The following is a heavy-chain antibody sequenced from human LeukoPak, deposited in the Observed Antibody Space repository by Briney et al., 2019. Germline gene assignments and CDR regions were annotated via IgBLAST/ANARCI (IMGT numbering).Heavy chain of an antibody. CDR1: GGSISSGGYS. CDR2: IYHSGST. J-gene: IGHJ3*02. CDR3: ARGGYSSGPTDAFDI. D-gene: IGHD6-19*01. Sequence: PSETLSLTCAVSGGSISSGGYSWSWIRQPPGKGLEWIGYIYHSGSTYYNPSLKSRVTISVDRSKNQFSLKLSSVTAADTAVYYCARGGYSSGPTDAFDIWGQGTMVTVSS. V-gene: IGHV4-30-2*01.